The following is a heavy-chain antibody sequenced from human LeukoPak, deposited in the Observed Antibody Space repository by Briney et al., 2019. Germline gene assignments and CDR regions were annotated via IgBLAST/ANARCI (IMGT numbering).Heavy chain of an antibody. CDR3: ANSSSSRGVVNWFDP. V-gene: IGHV3-21*01. Sequence: PGGSLRLSCAASGVTFSSSTMNWVRQAAGKGLEWVSSISSSNYIYYADSVKGRFSISRDNARNSLYLQMNSLRAEDTAVYYCANSSSSRGVVNWFDPWGQGTLVTVSS. D-gene: IGHD6-6*01. J-gene: IGHJ5*02. CDR2: ISSSNYI. CDR1: GVTFSSST.